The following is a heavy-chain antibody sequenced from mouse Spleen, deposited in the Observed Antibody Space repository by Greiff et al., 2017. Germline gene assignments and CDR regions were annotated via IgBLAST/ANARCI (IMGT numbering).Heavy chain of an antibody. J-gene: IGHJ4*01. V-gene: IGHV5-6-4*01. Sequence: EVMLVESGGGLVKPGGSLKLSCAASGFTFSSYTMSWVRQTPEKRLEWVATISSGGSYTYYPDSVKGRFTISRDNAKNTLYLQMSSLKSEDTAMYYCTRDSSGYRVYYYAMDYWGQGTSVTVSS. CDR2: ISSGGSYT. CDR3: TRDSSGYRVYYYAMDY. CDR1: GFTFSSYT. D-gene: IGHD3-1*01.